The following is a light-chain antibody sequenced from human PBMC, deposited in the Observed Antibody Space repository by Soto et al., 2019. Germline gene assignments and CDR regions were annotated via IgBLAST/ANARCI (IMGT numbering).Light chain of an antibody. CDR2: GAS. V-gene: IGKV3-20*01. Sequence: EIVLTQFPGALSLSPGERVTLSCRASQTVSNTYFAWYQQKSGQAPTFLIYGASNRATGIPDRFSGSGSGTDFTLTISRLEPEDFAVYYCQQYGALPPTFGGGTKVEIK. CDR1: QTVSNTY. CDR3: QQYGALPPT. J-gene: IGKJ4*01.